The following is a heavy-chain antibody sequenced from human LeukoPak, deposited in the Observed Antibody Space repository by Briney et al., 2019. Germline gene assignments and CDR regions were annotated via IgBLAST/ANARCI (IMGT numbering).Heavy chain of an antibody. CDR2: IYYSGST. CDR3: ARHKHAYYYDSSGYFLDY. D-gene: IGHD3-22*01. Sequence: SETLSLTCTVSGGSISSSSYYWGWIRQPPGKGLGWIGSIYYSGSTYYNPSLKSRVTISVDTSKNQFSLKLSSVTAADTAVYYCARHKHAYYYDSSGYFLDYWGQGTLVTVSS. V-gene: IGHV4-39*01. J-gene: IGHJ4*02. CDR1: GGSISSSSYY.